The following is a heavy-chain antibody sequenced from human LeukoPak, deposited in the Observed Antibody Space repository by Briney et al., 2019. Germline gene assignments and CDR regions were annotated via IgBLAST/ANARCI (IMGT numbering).Heavy chain of an antibody. Sequence: PGGSLRLSCAASGFTFSGSAMHWVRQASGKGLEWVGRIRSKANSYATAYAASLKGRFTISRDDSNNTAYLQMNSLKTEDTAVYYCARAPRGMITFGGVIVGPLDYWGQGTLVTVSS. J-gene: IGHJ4*02. CDR1: GFTFSGSA. CDR2: IRSKANSYAT. V-gene: IGHV3-73*01. D-gene: IGHD3-16*02. CDR3: ARAPRGMITFGGVIVGPLDY.